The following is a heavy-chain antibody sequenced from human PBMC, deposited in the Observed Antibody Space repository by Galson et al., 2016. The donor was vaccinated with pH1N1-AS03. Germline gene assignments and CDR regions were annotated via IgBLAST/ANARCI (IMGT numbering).Heavy chain of an antibody. CDR1: GYSFPTYS. V-gene: IGHV1-18*04. CDR2: ISAYSGDT. D-gene: IGHD4-17*01. CDR3: ARAHYNADYVPDF. Sequence: KVSCKASGYSFPTYSFTWVRQAPGQGLEWLGWISAYSGDTHYARKFQGRVTLTTDTSTSTAYMELRSLTSDDTAVYYCARAHYNADYVPDFWGQGTLVTVSS. J-gene: IGHJ4*02.